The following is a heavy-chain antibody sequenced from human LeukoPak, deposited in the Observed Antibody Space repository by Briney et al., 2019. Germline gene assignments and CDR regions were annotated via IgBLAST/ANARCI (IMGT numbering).Heavy chain of an antibody. Sequence: SETLSLTCTVSGGSISSYYRRWIRQPPGKGLEWIGYIYTSGSTNYNPSLKSRVTISVDTSKNQFSLKLSSVTAADTAVYYCARGRAAAGSWFDPWGQGTLVTVSS. CDR1: GGSISSYY. V-gene: IGHV4-4*09. J-gene: IGHJ5*02. D-gene: IGHD6-13*01. CDR2: IYTSGST. CDR3: ARGRAAAGSWFDP.